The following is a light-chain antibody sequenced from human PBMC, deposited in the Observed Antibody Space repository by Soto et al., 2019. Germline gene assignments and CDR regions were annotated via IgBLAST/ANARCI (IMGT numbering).Light chain of an antibody. CDR2: GAS. CDR3: QQYKNWPSIT. CDR1: QSVSRN. Sequence: EIIMTQSPATLSVSPGDTATLSCRSSQSVSRNLAWYQQKPGQAPRLLIYGASTRATGIPARFSGSGSGTEFTLAISSLQSEDFAVYYCQQYKNWPSITFGQGTRLEI. J-gene: IGKJ5*01. V-gene: IGKV3D-15*01.